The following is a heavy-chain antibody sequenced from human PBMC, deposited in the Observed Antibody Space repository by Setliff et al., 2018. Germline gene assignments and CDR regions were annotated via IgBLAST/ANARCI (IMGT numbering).Heavy chain of an antibody. J-gene: IGHJ4*02. V-gene: IGHV3-23*03. D-gene: IGHD6-13*01. CDR3: ARAGSAPAGRKGILEY. CDR1: GFTFNNYA. Sequence: GGSLRLSCAASGFTFNNYAVSWVRQPPGKGLEWVSTIFNGGGSAYYADSVKGRFTISRDNSKSTLYLQMNSLTSEDTAVYYCARAGSAPAGRKGILEYWGQGSLVTVSS. CDR2: IFNGGGSA.